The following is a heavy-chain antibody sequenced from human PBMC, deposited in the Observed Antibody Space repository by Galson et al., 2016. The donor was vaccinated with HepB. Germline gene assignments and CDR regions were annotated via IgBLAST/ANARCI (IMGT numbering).Heavy chain of an antibody. CDR1: GASITSSNW. CDR2: IYHSEST. D-gene: IGHD3-16*01. V-gene: IGHV4-4*02. CDR3: TTYLVGHGGTGY. Sequence: ETLSLTCDVSGASITSSNWWSWVRQPPGKGLEWIGEIYHSESTNYNPSLKRRVIISVDNSKNQFSLKLTSVTAADTAVYYCTTYLVGHGGTGYWGQGTLVTVAS. J-gene: IGHJ4*02.